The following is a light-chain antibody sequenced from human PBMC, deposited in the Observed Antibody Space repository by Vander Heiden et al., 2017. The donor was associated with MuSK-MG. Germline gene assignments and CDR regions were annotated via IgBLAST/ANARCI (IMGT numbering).Light chain of an antibody. CDR1: SSDVGSYDF. V-gene: IGLV2-14*03. CDR2: DVS. Sequence: QSALTQPASVSGSPGQSITISCTGTSSDVGSYDFVSWYQQHPDKAPKLLIYDVSNRPSGVSNRFSGSKSGNTASLTISGLQAEDEGDYYCSSYTDNSGPVVFGGGTKVTVL. CDR3: SSYTDNSGPVV. J-gene: IGLJ2*01.